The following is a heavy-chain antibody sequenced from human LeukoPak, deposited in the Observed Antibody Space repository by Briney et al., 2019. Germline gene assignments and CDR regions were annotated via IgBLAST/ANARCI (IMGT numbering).Heavy chain of an antibody. CDR3: ARDHKAYYYDSSGYYLDY. D-gene: IGHD3-22*01. Sequence: GGSLRLSCAASGFTVSSNYMSWVRQAPGQGLEWVSVIYRGGSTYYAASVKGRCTISRDNSKNTMYLQMNSLRAEDTAVYYCARDHKAYYYDSSGYYLDYWGQGTLVTVSS. CDR1: GFTVSSNY. V-gene: IGHV3-53*01. CDR2: IYRGGST. J-gene: IGHJ4*02.